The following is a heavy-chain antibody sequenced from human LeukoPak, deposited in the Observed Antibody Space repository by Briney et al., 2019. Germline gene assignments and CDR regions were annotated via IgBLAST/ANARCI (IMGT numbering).Heavy chain of an antibody. V-gene: IGHV3-21*01. CDR2: ISSSSSYI. D-gene: IGHD2-15*01. J-gene: IGHJ4*02. Sequence: GGSLRLSCAASGFTFSSYSMNWVRQAPGKGLEWVSSISSSSSYIYYADSVKGRFTISRDNAKNSLYLQMNSLRAEDTAVYYCARDPSCCSGGSCYWVDYWGQGTLVTVSS. CDR1: GFTFSSYS. CDR3: ARDPSCCSGGSCYWVDY.